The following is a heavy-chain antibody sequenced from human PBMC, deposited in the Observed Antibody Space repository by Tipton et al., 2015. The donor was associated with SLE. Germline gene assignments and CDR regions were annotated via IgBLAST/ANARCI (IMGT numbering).Heavy chain of an antibody. J-gene: IGHJ4*02. CDR3: ARDPHYYDSSEGFDY. Sequence: TLSLTCTVSGGSISSYYWSWIRQPAGKGLEWIGRIYTSGSTNYNPSLKSRVTISVDTSKNQFSLKLSSVTAADTAVYYCARDPHYYDSSEGFDYWGQGTLATVPS. CDR2: IYTSGST. V-gene: IGHV4-4*07. D-gene: IGHD3-22*01. CDR1: GGSISSYY.